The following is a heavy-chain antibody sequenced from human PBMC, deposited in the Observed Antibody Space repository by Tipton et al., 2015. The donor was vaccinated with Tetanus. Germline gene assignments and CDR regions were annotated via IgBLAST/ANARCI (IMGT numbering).Heavy chain of an antibody. J-gene: IGHJ4*02. CDR2: ISYSGRT. D-gene: IGHD3-10*01. CDR3: ARLREIVSRSGWAFDY. Sequence: LRLSCAASGFTVSSNFMSWVRQSPGKGLEWIGSISYSGRTYYSPSLKSRVTMSVDTSKKDFSVRLGSVTAADTAVYYCARLREIVSRSGWAFDYWGQGILVTVSS. CDR1: GFTVSSNF. V-gene: IGHV4-39*02.